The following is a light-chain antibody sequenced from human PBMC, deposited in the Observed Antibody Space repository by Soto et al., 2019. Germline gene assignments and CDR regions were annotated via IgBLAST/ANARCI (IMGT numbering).Light chain of an antibody. Sequence: ETVLTQSPATLSLSPGERAILSCRASQSVSTNLAWYQQKPGQAPRLLISDASNTATGIPARFSGSGSGTDFTLTISSLEPEAFAVYYCQQCSSWPLTFGGGTKVEIK. J-gene: IGKJ4*01. V-gene: IGKV3-11*01. CDR3: QQCSSWPLT. CDR2: DAS. CDR1: QSVSTN.